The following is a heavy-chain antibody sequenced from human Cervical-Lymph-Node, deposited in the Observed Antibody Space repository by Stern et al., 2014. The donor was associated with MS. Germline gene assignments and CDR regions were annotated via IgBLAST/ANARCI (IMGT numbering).Heavy chain of an antibody. J-gene: IGHJ3*02. CDR2: SSAYNGST. CDR3: ARGLLGSENAFDI. D-gene: IGHD2-15*01. V-gene: IGHV1-18*01. CDR1: GYTLTSYG. Sequence: VQLEESGAEVTQPGASVKVSCKASGYTLTSYGIRWVRQAPGQVLESRGWSSAYNGSTNYAQKLQGRVTMTTDTSTSTAYMELRSLRSDDTAVYYCARGLLGSENAFDIWGQGTMVTVSS.